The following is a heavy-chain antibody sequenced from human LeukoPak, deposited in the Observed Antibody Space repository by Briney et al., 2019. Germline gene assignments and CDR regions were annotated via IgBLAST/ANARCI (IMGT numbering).Heavy chain of an antibody. CDR3: AKDPYYDSSGYLD. Sequence: SETLSLTCTVSGGSISIYYWSWIRQPAGKGLEWIGRIYTSGSTNYNPSLKSRVTMSVDTSKNQFSLKLSSVTAADTAVYYCAKDPYYDSSGYLDWGQGTLVTVSS. CDR2: IYTSGST. V-gene: IGHV4-4*07. CDR1: GGSISIYY. D-gene: IGHD3-22*01. J-gene: IGHJ4*02.